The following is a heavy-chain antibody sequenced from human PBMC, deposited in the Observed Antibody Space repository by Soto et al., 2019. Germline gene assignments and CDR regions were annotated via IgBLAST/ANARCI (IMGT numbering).Heavy chain of an antibody. CDR2: IYYSGST. Sequence: KASETLSLTCTVSGGSIDNYYWSWIRQPPGKGLEWIGYIYYSGSTKYNPSLKSRVTISADTSKNQFFLKLSSVTAADTAVYYCARGWIRYFDWPPGFDPWGQGTRVTVSS. CDR3: ARGWIRYFDWPPGFDP. V-gene: IGHV4-59*01. J-gene: IGHJ5*02. CDR1: GGSIDNYY. D-gene: IGHD3-9*01.